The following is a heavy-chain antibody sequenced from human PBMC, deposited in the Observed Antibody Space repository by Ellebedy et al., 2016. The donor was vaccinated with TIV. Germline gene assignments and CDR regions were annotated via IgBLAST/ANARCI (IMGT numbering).Heavy chain of an antibody. CDR1: GFTFSSYG. V-gene: IGHV3-30*03. D-gene: IGHD3-16*01. Sequence: GESLKISXAASGFTFSSYGMHWVRQAPGKGLEWVAVISYDGSNKYYADSVKGRFTISRDNSKNTLYLQMNSLRAEDTAVYYCASPGGPPSLPFDYWGQGTLVTVSS. J-gene: IGHJ4*02. CDR2: ISYDGSNK. CDR3: ASPGGPPSLPFDY.